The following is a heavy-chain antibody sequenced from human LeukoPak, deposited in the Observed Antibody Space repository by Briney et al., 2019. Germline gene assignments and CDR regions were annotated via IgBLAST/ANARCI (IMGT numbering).Heavy chain of an antibody. CDR1: GFTFSSYW. D-gene: IGHD3-22*01. CDR2: IKQDGSEK. CDR3: ATADYYDSSGYYPPFDY. V-gene: IGHV3-7*01. Sequence: SGGSLRLSCAASGFTFSSYWMSWVRQAPGKGLEWVANIKQDGSEKYYVDSVKGRFTISRDNAKNSLYLQMNSLRAEDTAVYYCATADYYDSSGYYPPFDYWGQGTLVTVSS. J-gene: IGHJ4*02.